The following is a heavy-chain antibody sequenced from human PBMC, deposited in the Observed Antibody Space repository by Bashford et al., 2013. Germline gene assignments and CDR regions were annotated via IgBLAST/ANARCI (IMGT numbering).Heavy chain of an antibody. CDR3: ARDLIVVRTSCYRGQSGTRNYYYYMDV. Sequence: SVKVSCKASGGTFSSYAISWVRQAPGQGLEWMGGIIPIFGTANYAQKFQGRVTITADESTSTAYMELSSLRSEDTAVYYCARDLIVVRTSCYRGQSGTRNYYYYMDVWGQRATVTIS. CDR1: GGTFSSYA. V-gene: IGHV1-69*13. CDR2: IIPIFGTA. D-gene: IGHD2-2*01. J-gene: IGHJ6*03.